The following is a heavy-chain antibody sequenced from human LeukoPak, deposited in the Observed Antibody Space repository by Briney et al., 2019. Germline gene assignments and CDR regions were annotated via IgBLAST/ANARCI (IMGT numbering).Heavy chain of an antibody. CDR2: INHSGST. Sequence: SETLSLTCAVYGGSFSGYYWSWIRQPPGKGLEWIGEINHSGSTNYNPSLKSRVTISVDTSKNQFSLKLSSVTAADTAVYYCARVGGNSVRWGQGTLVTVSS. J-gene: IGHJ4*02. CDR1: GGSFSGYY. CDR3: ARVGGNSVR. V-gene: IGHV4-34*01. D-gene: IGHD4-23*01.